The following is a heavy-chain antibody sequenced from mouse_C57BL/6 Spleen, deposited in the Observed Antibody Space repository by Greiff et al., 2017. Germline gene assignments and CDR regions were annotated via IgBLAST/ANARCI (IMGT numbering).Heavy chain of an antibody. Sequence: QVQLQQPGAELVRPGTSVKLSCKASGYTFTSYWMHWVKQRPGQGLEWIGVIDPSDSYTNYNQKFKGKATLTADTSSSTTYMQLSSLTSEDSAVYYCARRGITTVVFDYWGKGTTLTDSS. CDR1: GYTFTSYW. J-gene: IGHJ2*01. V-gene: IGHV1-59*01. CDR2: IDPSDSYT. CDR3: ARRGITTVVFDY. D-gene: IGHD1-1*01.